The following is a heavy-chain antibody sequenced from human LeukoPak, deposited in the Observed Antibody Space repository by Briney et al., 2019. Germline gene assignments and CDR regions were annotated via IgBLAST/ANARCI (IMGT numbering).Heavy chain of an antibody. CDR1: GGSISSGGYY. Sequence: SQTLSLTCTVSGGSISSGGYYWSWIRQHPGKGLEWIGYICYSGSTYYNPSLKSRVTISVDTSKNQFSLKLSSVTAADTAVYYCARLPPYYYDSTEDYWGQGTLVTVSS. CDR3: ARLPPYYYDSTEDY. CDR2: ICYSGST. D-gene: IGHD3-22*01. V-gene: IGHV4-31*03. J-gene: IGHJ4*02.